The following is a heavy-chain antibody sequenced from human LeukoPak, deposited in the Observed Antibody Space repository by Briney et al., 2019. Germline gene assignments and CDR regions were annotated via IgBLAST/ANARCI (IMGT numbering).Heavy chain of an antibody. CDR2: ISSSSSYI. J-gene: IGHJ6*03. D-gene: IGHD2-15*01. V-gene: IGHV3-21*01. CDR3: ARDRGAVVAATPEVYYYYMDV. CDR1: GFTFSSYS. Sequence: PGGSLRLSCAASGFTFSSYSMNWVRQAPGKGLEWVSSISSSSSYIYYADSVKGRFTISRDNAKNSLYLQMNGLRAEDTAVYYCARDRGAVVAATPEVYYYYMDVWGKGTTVTVSS.